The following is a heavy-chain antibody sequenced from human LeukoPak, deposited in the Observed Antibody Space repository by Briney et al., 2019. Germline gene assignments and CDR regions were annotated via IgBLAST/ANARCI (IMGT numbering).Heavy chain of an antibody. CDR3: ARDREDYYGSGNYGMDV. CDR1: GGSFSGYY. V-gene: IGHV4-34*01. CDR2: INHSGGT. J-gene: IGHJ6*02. Sequence: SETLSLTCAVYGGSFSGYYWSWIRQPPGKGLEWIGEINHSGGTNYNPSLKSRVTISLDTSKNQFSLKLSSVTAADTAVYYCARDREDYYGSGNYGMDVWGQGTTVTVSS. D-gene: IGHD3-10*01.